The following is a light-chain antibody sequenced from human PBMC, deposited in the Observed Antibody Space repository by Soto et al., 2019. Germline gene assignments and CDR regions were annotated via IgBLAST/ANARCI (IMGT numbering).Light chain of an antibody. Sequence: EIVLTQSPGTLSLSPGERATLSCRASQSVSSSYLAWYQQKPGQAPRLLIYGASSRAAGIPDGYSGSGSGTDFTVTIRTLEPDEFEGYYCQQYGCPPRTVGQGTKVDIE. V-gene: IGKV3-20*01. J-gene: IGKJ2*01. CDR2: GAS. CDR1: QSVSSSY. CDR3: QQYGCPPRT.